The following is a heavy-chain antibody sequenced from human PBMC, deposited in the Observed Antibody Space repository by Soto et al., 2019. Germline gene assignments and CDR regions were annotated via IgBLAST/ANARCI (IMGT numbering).Heavy chain of an antibody. CDR3: ARLMGTSFDL. D-gene: IGHD2-8*01. V-gene: IGHV3-72*01. CDR2: ARNKVNNYII. J-gene: IGHJ4*02. CDR1: GFTFSNYS. Sequence: PGGSLRLSCEASGFTFSNYSMSCVRQAPGKGLEWVGRARNKVNNYIISYAASLKGRFIISRDDSKNSLYLQMNSLKTEDTAVYFCARLMGTSFDLWGRGTLVTVSS.